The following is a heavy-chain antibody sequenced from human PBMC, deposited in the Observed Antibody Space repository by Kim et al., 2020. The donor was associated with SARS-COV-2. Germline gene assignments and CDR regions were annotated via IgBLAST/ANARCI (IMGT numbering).Heavy chain of an antibody. V-gene: IGHV1-69*13. J-gene: IGHJ6*02. D-gene: IGHD5-18*01. CDR2: IIPIFGTA. CDR3: ARDRSESSYGVAFYGMDV. CDR1: GGTFSSYA. Sequence: SVKVSCKASGGTFSSYAISWVRQAPGQGLEWMGGIIPIFGTANYAQKFQGRVTITADESTSTAYMELSSLRSEDTAVYYCARDRSESSYGVAFYGMDVWGQGTTVTVSS.